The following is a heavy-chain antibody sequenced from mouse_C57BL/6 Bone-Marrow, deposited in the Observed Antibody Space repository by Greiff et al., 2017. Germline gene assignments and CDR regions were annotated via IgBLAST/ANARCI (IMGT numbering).Heavy chain of an antibody. Sequence: EVMLVESEGGLVQPGSSMKLSCTASGFTFSDYYMAWVRQVPEKGLEWVANITYDGSSTYYLDSLKSRFIISRDNAKNILYLQMSSLKSEDTATYYCAREEGSNYDAMDYWGQGTSVTVSS. CDR2: ITYDGSST. CDR1: GFTFSDYY. CDR3: AREEGSNYDAMDY. V-gene: IGHV5-16*01. J-gene: IGHJ4*01. D-gene: IGHD2-5*01.